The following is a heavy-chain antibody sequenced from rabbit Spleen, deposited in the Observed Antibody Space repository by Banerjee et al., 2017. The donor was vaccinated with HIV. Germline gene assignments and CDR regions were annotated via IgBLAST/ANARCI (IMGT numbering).Heavy chain of an antibody. D-gene: IGHD1-1*01. CDR3: ARDGESSGYDFKL. CDR1: GVSFSGSSY. V-gene: IGHV1S45*01. Sequence: QEQLTETGGGLVQPEGSLTLTCTASGVSFSGSSYMCWVRQAPGKGLEWIACIEAGSSGFTYFASWAKGRFTISKTSSTTVTLQMTSLTAADTATYFCARDGESSGYDFKLWGQGTLVTVS. CDR2: IEAGSSGFT. J-gene: IGHJ6*01.